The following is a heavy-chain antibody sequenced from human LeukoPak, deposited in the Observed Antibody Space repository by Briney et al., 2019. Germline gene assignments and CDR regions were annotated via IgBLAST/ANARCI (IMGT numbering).Heavy chain of an antibody. J-gene: IGHJ4*02. CDR1: GFTFSSYS. CDR3: AQKGGTDH. D-gene: IGHD2-15*01. Sequence: GGSLRLSCAASGFTFSSYSMNWVRQAPGKGLEWVSYISSSSSTIYFADSVKGRFTISRDNAKNSLYLQMSSLRNEDTAIYYCAQKGGTDHWGQGTLVTVSS. V-gene: IGHV3-48*02. CDR2: ISSSSSTI.